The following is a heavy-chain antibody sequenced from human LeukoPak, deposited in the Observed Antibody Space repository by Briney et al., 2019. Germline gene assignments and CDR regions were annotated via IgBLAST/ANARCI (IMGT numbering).Heavy chain of an antibody. V-gene: IGHV4-59*01. Sequence: SETLSLTCTVTGGSISSYYWSWIRQPPGKGLEWIGYIYYTGSTNYNPSLKSRVTISVDTSKNQFSLKLSSVTAADTAVYYCARVNTYCGGDCYTFDYWGQGTLVTVSS. CDR1: GGSISSYY. J-gene: IGHJ4*02. CDR2: IYYTGST. CDR3: ARVNTYCGGDCYTFDY. D-gene: IGHD2-21*02.